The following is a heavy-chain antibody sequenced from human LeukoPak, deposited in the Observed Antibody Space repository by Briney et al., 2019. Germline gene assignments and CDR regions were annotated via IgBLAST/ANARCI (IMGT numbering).Heavy chain of an antibody. D-gene: IGHD1-14*01. CDR1: GYTFTTYS. J-gene: IGHJ6*03. CDR2: INTNTGNP. CDR3: ARWAGGYNMDV. Sequence: ASVKVSCKASGYTFTTYSVNWVRQAPGQGLEWMGWINTNTGNPTYAQGFTGRFVFSLDTSVTTAYLQISSLKSEDTAVYYCARWAGGYNMDVWGKGTTVTVPS. V-gene: IGHV7-4-1*02.